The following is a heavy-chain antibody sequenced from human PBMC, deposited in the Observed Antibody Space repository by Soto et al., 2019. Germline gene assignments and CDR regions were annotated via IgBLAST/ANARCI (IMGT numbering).Heavy chain of an antibody. J-gene: IGHJ6*02. D-gene: IGHD3-10*01. CDR1: GGSFSGYY. CDR2: INHSGST. CDR3: ASLSLFGSGSYWPRYYYYGMDV. V-gene: IGHV4-34*01. Sequence: PSETLSLTCAVYGGSFSGYYWSWIRQPPGKGLEWIGEINHSGSTNYNPSLKSRVTISVDTSKNQFSLKLSSVTAADTAVYYCASLSLFGSGSYWPRYYYYGMDVWGQGTTVT.